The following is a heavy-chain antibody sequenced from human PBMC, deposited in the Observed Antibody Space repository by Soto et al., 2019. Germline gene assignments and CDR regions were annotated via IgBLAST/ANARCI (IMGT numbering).Heavy chain of an antibody. J-gene: IGHJ4*02. CDR2: IKQDGSEK. Sequence: PVGSLRLSCAASGFTFSSYWMSWVRQAPGKGLEWVANIKQDGSEKYYVDSVKGRFTISRDNAKNSLYLQMNSLRAEDTAVYYCYGSGSYYPFDYWGQGALVTVSS. CDR1: GFTFSSYW. CDR3: YGSGSYYPFDY. D-gene: IGHD3-10*01. V-gene: IGHV3-7*01.